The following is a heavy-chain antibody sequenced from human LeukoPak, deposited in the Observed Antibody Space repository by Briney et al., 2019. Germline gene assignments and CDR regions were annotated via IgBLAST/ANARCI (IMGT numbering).Heavy chain of an antibody. CDR2: ISPTGSV. Sequence: SETLSLTCTVSPVDINTYSWSWVRQPAGRGLEWIGRISPTGSVDYNPSLKSRVSMSIYGSKHQFPLQLTSVTAADTAVYYCASGSYDFFWGTYRPFEYWGQGIVVLVSS. CDR1: PVDINTYS. D-gene: IGHD3-16*02. CDR3: ASGSYDFFWGTYRPFEY. V-gene: IGHV4-4*07. J-gene: IGHJ4*02.